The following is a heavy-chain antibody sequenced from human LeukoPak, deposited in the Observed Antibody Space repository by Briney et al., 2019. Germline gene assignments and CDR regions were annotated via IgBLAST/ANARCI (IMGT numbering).Heavy chain of an antibody. CDR3: TSFGSYRLYY. V-gene: IGHV3-15*01. Sequence: GGSLRLSCATSGFTFDDYGMSWVRQAPGKGLEWVGRTKSKTDGGTTDYAAPVKGRFTISRDDSKNTLYLQMNSLTTEDTAVYYCTSFGSYRLYYWGQGTLVTVSS. CDR2: TKSKTDGGTT. J-gene: IGHJ4*02. D-gene: IGHD3-16*02. CDR1: GFTFDDYG.